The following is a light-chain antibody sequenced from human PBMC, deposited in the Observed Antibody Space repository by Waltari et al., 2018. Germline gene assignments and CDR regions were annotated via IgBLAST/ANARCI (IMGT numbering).Light chain of an antibody. J-gene: IGLJ2*01. V-gene: IGLV2-8*01. Sequence: QSALTQPPSASGSPGQSVTISCTGTSSHLGTSNYVSWYQQHPGKAPKLMIYEVSKRPSGVPDRFSGSKSGHTASLTVSGLQAEDEADYYCSSHAGSNVVFGGGTKLTVL. CDR1: SSHLGTSNY. CDR3: SSHAGSNVV. CDR2: EVS.